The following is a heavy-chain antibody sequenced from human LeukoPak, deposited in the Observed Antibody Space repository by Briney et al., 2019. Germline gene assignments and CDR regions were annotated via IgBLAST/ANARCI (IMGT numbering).Heavy chain of an antibody. Sequence: GGSLRLSCAASGFTFDDSAMHWVRHTPGKGLEWGSGITWNSGSIGYADSVKGRFTISRDNAKNSLYLQMNTLRAEDTALYYCAKSIFFGDYSIDYWGQGTLVTVSS. CDR1: GFTFDDSA. CDR3: AKSIFFGDYSIDY. CDR2: ITWNSGSI. D-gene: IGHD4-17*01. V-gene: IGHV3-9*01. J-gene: IGHJ4*02.